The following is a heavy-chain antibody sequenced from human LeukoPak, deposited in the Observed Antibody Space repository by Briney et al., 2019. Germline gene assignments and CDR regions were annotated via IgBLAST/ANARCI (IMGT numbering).Heavy chain of an antibody. D-gene: IGHD1-1*01. CDR1: GGSISSTNYY. J-gene: IGHJ4*02. V-gene: IGHV4-39*07. Sequence: SETLSLTCTVSGGSISSTNYYWGWLRQPPGKGLEWIGSIYYSGSTYYNPSLKSRLTISLDTSKNQFSLRLSSVTAADTAFYYCAGRYNWNDRWDWGQGTLVTVSP. CDR3: AGRYNWNDRWD. CDR2: IYYSGST.